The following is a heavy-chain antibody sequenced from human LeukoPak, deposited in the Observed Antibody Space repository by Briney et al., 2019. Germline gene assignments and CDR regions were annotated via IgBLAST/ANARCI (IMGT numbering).Heavy chain of an antibody. CDR3: AKHKGTLLGATDY. J-gene: IGHJ4*02. V-gene: IGHV3-23*01. Sequence: GGSLRLSCAASGFTFSSYAMSWVRQAPGKGLEWVSAISGSGLSTYSADSVKGRFTISRDNSKNTLYLQMNSLRAEDTAVYYCAKHKGTLLGATDYWGQGTLVTVSS. CDR2: ISGSGLST. D-gene: IGHD1-26*01. CDR1: GFTFSSYA.